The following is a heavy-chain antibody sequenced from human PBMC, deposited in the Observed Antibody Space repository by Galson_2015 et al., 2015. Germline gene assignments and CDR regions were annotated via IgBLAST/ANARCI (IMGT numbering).Heavy chain of an antibody. Sequence: SLRLSCAASGFTFSSYGMHWVRQAPGKGLEWVAVIWYDGGNKYYADSVKGRFTISRDNSKNALYLQMNSLRAEDTAVYYCARGADCSSTSSSHFDYWGQGTLVTVSS. J-gene: IGHJ4*02. CDR3: ARGADCSSTSSSHFDY. V-gene: IGHV3-33*01. CDR2: IWYDGGNK. CDR1: GFTFSSYG. D-gene: IGHD2-2*01.